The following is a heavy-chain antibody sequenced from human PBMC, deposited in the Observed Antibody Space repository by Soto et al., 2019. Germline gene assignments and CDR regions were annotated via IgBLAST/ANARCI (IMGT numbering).Heavy chain of an antibody. J-gene: IGHJ4*02. Sequence: QLVESEGGLVQPGGSLRLSCEASGFIFTTSDMSWVRQAPGKGLEWVSSITTTGDTTHYADSVRGRFTISRDNAGNTVYLKRNRPGVDDTAVYYCARGGGGDHGYWGQGTLVAVSS. CDR1: GFIFTTSD. CDR3: ARGGGGDHGY. V-gene: IGHV3-23*04. CDR2: ITTTGDTT. D-gene: IGHD2-21*02.